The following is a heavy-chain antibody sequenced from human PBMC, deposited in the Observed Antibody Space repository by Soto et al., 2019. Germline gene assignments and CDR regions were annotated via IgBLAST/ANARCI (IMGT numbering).Heavy chain of an antibody. CDR1: GFTFTSSA. Sequence: GASVKVSCKASGFTFTSSAVQWVRQARGQRLEWIGWIVVGSGNTNYAQKFQERVTITRDMSTSTAYMELSSLRSEDTAVYYCAATPGGYYPLRYFDYWGQGALVTVSS. CDR2: IVVGSGNT. V-gene: IGHV1-58*01. CDR3: AATPGGYYPLRYFDY. J-gene: IGHJ4*02. D-gene: IGHD3-3*01.